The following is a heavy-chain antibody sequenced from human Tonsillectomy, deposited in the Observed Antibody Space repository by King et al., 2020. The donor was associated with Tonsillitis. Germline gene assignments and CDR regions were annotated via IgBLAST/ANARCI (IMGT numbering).Heavy chain of an antibody. CDR3: AKCGGGVLEWLFGYFDY. Sequence: VQLVESGGGLVQPGGSLRLSCAASGFPFSSYSMSWVRQAPGKGLEWVSAISYNGGSTYYADSVKGRFTISRDNSKNTLYLQMNSLRAEDTAVYYCAKCGGGVLEWLFGYFDYWGQGTLVTVSS. J-gene: IGHJ4*02. CDR1: GFPFSSYS. CDR2: ISYNGGST. V-gene: IGHV3-23*04. D-gene: IGHD3-3*01.